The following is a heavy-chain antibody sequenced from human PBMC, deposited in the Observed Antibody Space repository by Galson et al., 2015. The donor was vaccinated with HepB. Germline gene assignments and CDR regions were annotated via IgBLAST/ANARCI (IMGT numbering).Heavy chain of an antibody. Sequence: QSGAEVKKPGESLKISCKGSGYSFTSYWIGWVRQMPGKGLEWMGIIYPGDSDTRYSPSFQGQVTISADKSISTAYLQWSSLEASDTAMYYCARPFRDGYNYFDAFDIWGQGTMVTVSS. CDR1: GYSFTSYW. CDR3: ARPFRDGYNYFDAFDI. J-gene: IGHJ3*02. V-gene: IGHV5-51*03. D-gene: IGHD5-24*01. CDR2: IYPGDSDT.